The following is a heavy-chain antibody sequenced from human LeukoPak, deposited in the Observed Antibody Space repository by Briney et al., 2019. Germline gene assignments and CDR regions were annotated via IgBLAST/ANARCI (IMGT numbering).Heavy chain of an antibody. Sequence: ASVKVSCKASGYTFTGYYIHWVRQAPGQGLEWMGWINPDNGVTNYAQKFQGRVTITRDTSASTAYMELSSLKSEDMAVYYCARDGGRDGYKRFDYWGQGTLVTVSS. D-gene: IGHD5-24*01. V-gene: IGHV1-2*02. CDR3: ARDGGRDGYKRFDY. J-gene: IGHJ4*02. CDR1: GYTFTGYY. CDR2: INPDNGVT.